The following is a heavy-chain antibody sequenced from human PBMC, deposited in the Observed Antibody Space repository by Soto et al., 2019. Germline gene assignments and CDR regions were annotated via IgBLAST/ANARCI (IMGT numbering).Heavy chain of an antibody. CDR2: IYYTGST. J-gene: IGHJ5*01. Sequence: SEALSLTYTVSGVSVSSGVSYWSWIPQNPGKGLECMGYIYYTGSTKYKPSLKSRVTISIDTSKNLLSLRLSSVTGADSALYFCARLVSLLQPIDSWGQGTPVTVSS. D-gene: IGHD4-4*01. V-gene: IGHV4-61*08. CDR1: GVSVSSGVSY. CDR3: ARLVSLLQPIDS.